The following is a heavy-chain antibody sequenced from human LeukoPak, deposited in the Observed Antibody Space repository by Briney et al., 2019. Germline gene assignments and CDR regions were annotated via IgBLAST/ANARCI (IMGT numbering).Heavy chain of an antibody. CDR2: INPSGGST. CDR1: GYTFTDYF. D-gene: IGHD3-10*01. Sequence: ASVKVSCKASGYTFTDYFMNWVRQAPGQGLEWMGWINPSGGSTSYAQKFQGRVTMTRDMSTNTVYMELSSLRSEDTAVYYCARDYYGSGSLHRAYNWFDPWGQGTLVTVSS. V-gene: IGHV1-46*01. J-gene: IGHJ5*02. CDR3: ARDYYGSGSLHRAYNWFDP.